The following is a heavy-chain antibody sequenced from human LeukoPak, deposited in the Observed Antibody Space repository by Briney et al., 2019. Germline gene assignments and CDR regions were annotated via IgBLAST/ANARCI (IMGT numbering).Heavy chain of an antibody. CDR2: IDADTGDT. CDR1: RYTFSAYA. J-gene: IGHJ4*02. CDR3: AGGSTSDWPLDH. Sequence: GASVKVSCKASRYTFSAYAIHWVRQAPGQRFEWMGWIDADTGDTRYSQKFQGRVTITRDTSASTAYMELSSLKSEDTAVYYCAGGSTSDWPLDHWGQETLVTISS. V-gene: IGHV1-3*01. D-gene: IGHD6-19*01.